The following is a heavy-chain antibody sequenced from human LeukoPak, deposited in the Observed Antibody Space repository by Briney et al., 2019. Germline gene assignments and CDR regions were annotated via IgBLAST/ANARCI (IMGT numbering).Heavy chain of an antibody. J-gene: IGHJ2*01. CDR2: IGTAGDP. CDR3: ARSVTYYYGSGSYWYFDL. CDR1: GFTFSSYD. Sequence: GGSLRLSCAASGFTFSSYDMHWVRQATGKGLEWVSAIGTAGDPYYPGSVKGRFTISRENAKNSLYLQMNSLRAGDTAVCYCARSVTYYYGSGSYWYFDLWGHGTLVTVSS. D-gene: IGHD3-10*01. V-gene: IGHV3-13*05.